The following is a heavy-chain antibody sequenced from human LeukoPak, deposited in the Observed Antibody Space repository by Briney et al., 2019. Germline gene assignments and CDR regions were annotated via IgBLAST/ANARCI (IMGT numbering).Heavy chain of an antibody. D-gene: IGHD5-12*01. V-gene: IGHV1-2*02. Sequence: ASVKVSCKASGYTFTDHYIHWVRQAPGQGFEWMGWINPNTGGTDYAQRFQDRIAISTYTSISTVYMELSRLRSDDTALYYCARDLATIDGIAGYYFENWGQGTLLTVS. CDR1: GYTFTDHY. CDR2: INPNTGGT. CDR3: ARDLATIDGIAGYYFEN. J-gene: IGHJ4*02.